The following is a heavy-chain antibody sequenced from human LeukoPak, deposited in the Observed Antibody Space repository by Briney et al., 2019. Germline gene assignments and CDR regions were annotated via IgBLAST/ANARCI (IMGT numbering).Heavy chain of an antibody. CDR3: GNDIYRNDFGFFDY. Sequence: GGSLRFSCAASGFTFDESAMHGLRQAPGKGPEWVTGIGWNSASIGYADSVRGRFTISRDPPKKSVYLQMDSLRAENTALYYYGNDIYRNDFGFFDYWGQGTLVTVSS. CDR2: IGWNSASI. J-gene: IGHJ4*02. D-gene: IGHD1-1*01. CDR1: GFTFDESA. V-gene: IGHV3-9*01.